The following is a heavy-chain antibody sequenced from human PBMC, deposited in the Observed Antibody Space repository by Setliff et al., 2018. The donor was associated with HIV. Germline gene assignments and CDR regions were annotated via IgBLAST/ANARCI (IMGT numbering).Heavy chain of an antibody. J-gene: IGHJ6*03. CDR3: TRHAGRENQLPHTYYYYMDV. V-gene: IGHV4-61*10. CDR1: GDSISSGSYY. CDR2: IKYSGNT. Sequence: SETLSLTCAVSGDSISSGSYYWSWIRQPAGEGLEWIGYIKYSGNTNYNPALKSRATISVDTSKNQFSLKVTSVTAADTAVYYCTRHAGRENQLPHTYYYYMDVWGKGATVTVSS. D-gene: IGHD2-2*01.